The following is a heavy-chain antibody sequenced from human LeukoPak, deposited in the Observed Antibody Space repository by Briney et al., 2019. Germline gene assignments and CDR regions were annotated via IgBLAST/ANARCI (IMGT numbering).Heavy chain of an antibody. CDR1: GFTFSSYE. D-gene: IGHD6-13*01. V-gene: IGHV3-48*03. CDR2: ISSSGSTI. J-gene: IGHJ3*02. Sequence: PGGSLRLSCAASGFTFSSYEMNWVRQAPGKGLEWVSYISSSGSTIYYADSVKGRFTISRDNAKNSLYLQMNSLRAEDTAVYYCARRTSPLAAAGFAFDIWGQGTMVTVSS. CDR3: ARRTSPLAAAGFAFDI.